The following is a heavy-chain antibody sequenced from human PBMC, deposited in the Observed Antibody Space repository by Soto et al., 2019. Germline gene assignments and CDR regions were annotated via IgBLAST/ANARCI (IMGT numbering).Heavy chain of an antibody. Sequence: ASVKVSCKASGYTFTNYGITWVRQAPGQGLEWMGWISAYNGDTHYTQRLQGRVTMTTDTSTSTAYMELRGLRSDDTAVYYCAREISGYSSGWYPRFFDYWGQGTLVTVSS. CDR2: ISAYNGDT. D-gene: IGHD6-19*01. CDR3: AREISGYSSGWYPRFFDY. J-gene: IGHJ4*02. CDR1: GYTFTNYG. V-gene: IGHV1-18*01.